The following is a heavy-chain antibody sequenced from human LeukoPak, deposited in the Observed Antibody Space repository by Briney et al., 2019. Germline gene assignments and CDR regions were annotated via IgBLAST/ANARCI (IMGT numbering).Heavy chain of an antibody. CDR3: ARSIPYGTTWYGRSDY. V-gene: IGHV3-7*03. CDR2: IKPDGTTK. Sequence: GSLRLSCAASGFTFSSYWMSWVRQGPGKGLEWVANIKPDGTTKFYVDSVKGRFTISRDNALNSLYLQMNSLRAEDTAIYYCARSIPYGTTWYGRSDYWGQGTLVTVSS. J-gene: IGHJ4*02. CDR1: GFTFSSYW. D-gene: IGHD6-13*01.